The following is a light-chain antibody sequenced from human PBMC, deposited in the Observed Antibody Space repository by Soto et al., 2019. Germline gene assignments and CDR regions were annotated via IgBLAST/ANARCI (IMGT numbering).Light chain of an antibody. CDR1: SSDVGGYNY. Sequence: QSALTQPPSASGSPGQSVTISYTGTSSDVGGYNYVSWYQQHPGKAPKLMIYEVSKRPSGVPDRFSGSKSDNTASLTVSGLQAEDEADYYCSSYAAGSTLVFGTGTKVTVL. J-gene: IGLJ1*01. V-gene: IGLV2-8*01. CDR3: SSYAAGSTLV. CDR2: EVS.